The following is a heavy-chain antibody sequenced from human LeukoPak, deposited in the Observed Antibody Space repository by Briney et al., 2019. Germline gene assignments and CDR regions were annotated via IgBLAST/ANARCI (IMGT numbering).Heavy chain of an antibody. CDR3: ARDRSAAPADY. Sequence: SETLSLTCTVSGGSNTNNYWAWIRQPPGKGLEWIGYTHDSGNSNYNPSLRSRVTISIDTSKNQFSLKLTSVTAADTAVYYCARDRSAAPADYWGQGTLVTVSS. V-gene: IGHV4-59*13. CDR1: GGSNTNNY. CDR2: THDSGNS. D-gene: IGHD6-13*01. J-gene: IGHJ4*02.